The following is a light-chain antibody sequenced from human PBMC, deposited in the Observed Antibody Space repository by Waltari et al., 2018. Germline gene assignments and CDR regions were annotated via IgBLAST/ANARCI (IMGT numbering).Light chain of an antibody. CDR3: QEYGNSPPYN. J-gene: IGKJ2*01. Sequence: VVSQSPGTLSLSPGERATPPCTTSQTVYANYLAWYQHKPGQPPRLLLYVASRRATGIPERFSGSGSGTHFTLTISRVDPEDFAVYYCQEYGNSPPYNFGPGTRLEI. CDR1: QTVYANY. V-gene: IGKV3-20*01. CDR2: VAS.